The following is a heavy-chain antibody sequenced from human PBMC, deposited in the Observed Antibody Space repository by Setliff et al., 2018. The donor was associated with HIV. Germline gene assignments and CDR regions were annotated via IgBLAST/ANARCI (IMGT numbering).Heavy chain of an antibody. V-gene: IGHV3-7*05. Sequence: PSETRSLSCVASGFIFSDYWMSWVRQAPGKGLEWVANIKQDGSEKYYVESVKGRLSLSRDNTRRSLYLQMNGLRAEDTAVYYCASTRFGGPTSAPAGRIDFDLWGQGTLVTVSS. D-gene: IGHD6-13*01. CDR2: IKQDGSEK. J-gene: IGHJ4*02. CDR3: ASTRFGGPTSAPAGRIDFDL. CDR1: GFIFSDYW.